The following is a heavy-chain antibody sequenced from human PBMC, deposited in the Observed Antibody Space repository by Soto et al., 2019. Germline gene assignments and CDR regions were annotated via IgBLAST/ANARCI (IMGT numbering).Heavy chain of an antibody. CDR3: ARDRKVLTGPGSLYGMDV. CDR1: GYTFTSYG. V-gene: IGHV1-18*01. D-gene: IGHD3-9*01. CDR2: ISAYNGNT. J-gene: IGHJ6*02. Sequence: QVQLVQSGAEVKKPGASVKVSCKASGYTFTSYGISWVRQAPGQGLEWMGWISAYNGNTNYAQKLQGRVTMTTDTSTSTAYMERRSLRSDDTAVYYCARDRKVLTGPGSLYGMDVWGQGTTVTVSS.